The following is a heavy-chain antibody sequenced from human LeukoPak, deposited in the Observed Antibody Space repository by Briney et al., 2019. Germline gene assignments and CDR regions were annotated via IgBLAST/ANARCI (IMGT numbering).Heavy chain of an antibody. V-gene: IGHV4-34*01. CDR2: INHSGST. CDR3: ARGSSTSLAYMDV. Sequence: SETLSLTCAVYGGSFSGYYRSWIRQPPGKGLEWIGEINHSGSTNYNPSLKSRVTISVDTSKNQFSLKLSSVTAADTAVYYCARGSSTSLAYMDVWGKGTTVTVSS. CDR1: GGSFSGYY. D-gene: IGHD2-2*01. J-gene: IGHJ6*03.